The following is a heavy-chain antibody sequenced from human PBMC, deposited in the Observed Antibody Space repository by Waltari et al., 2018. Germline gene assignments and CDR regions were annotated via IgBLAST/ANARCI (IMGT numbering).Heavy chain of an antibody. Sequence: EVQLLESGETLLQSGGSLRLSCTASEFSFSNYGLEWVRQAPGKGLEWVSDISRDGGATFYGGAVRGRSTISRDNSKNTVYLEINSLRVDDTAKYYCARWSVSGSYYDSWGQGILVAVSS. CDR1: EFSFSNYG. CDR3: ARWSVSGSYYDS. V-gene: IGHV3-23*01. J-gene: IGHJ4*02. D-gene: IGHD3-10*01. CDR2: ISRDGGAT.